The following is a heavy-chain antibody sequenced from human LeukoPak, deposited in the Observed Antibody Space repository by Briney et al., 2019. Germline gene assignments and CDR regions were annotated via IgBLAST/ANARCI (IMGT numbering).Heavy chain of an antibody. Sequence: PGGSLRLSWAASGFTFSSYSMNWVRQAPGKGLEWVSSISSSSSYIYYADSVKGRFTISIDNAKHSLYLQMNSLRAEDTAVYYCARDSLIAGLRFFGTTVPPAYFDYWGQGTLGTVSS. CDR3: ARDSLIAGLRFFGTTVPPAYFDY. CDR2: ISSSSSYI. J-gene: IGHJ4*02. D-gene: IGHD4-11*01. CDR1: GFTFSSYS. V-gene: IGHV3-21*01.